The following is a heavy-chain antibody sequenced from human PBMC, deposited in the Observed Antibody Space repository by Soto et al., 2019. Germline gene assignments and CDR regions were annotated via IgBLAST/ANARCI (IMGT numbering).Heavy chain of an antibody. V-gene: IGHV4-59*01. J-gene: IGHJ5*02. Sequence: QVQLQESGPGLVKPSETLSLTCTVSGGSISSYYWSWIRQPPGKGLEWIGYIYYSGSTNYNPSLKSRVTISVDTSKNQFSLKLSSVTAADTAVYYCARANYDFWSGFHERGRNWFAPWGQGTLVTVSS. CDR2: IYYSGST. CDR1: GGSISSYY. CDR3: ARANYDFWSGFHERGRNWFAP. D-gene: IGHD3-3*01.